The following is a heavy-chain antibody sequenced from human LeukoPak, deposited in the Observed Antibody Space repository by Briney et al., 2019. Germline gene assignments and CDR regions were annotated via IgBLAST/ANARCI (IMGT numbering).Heavy chain of an antibody. CDR1: GFTFSSYA. J-gene: IGHJ5*02. Sequence: GGSLRLSCAASGFTFSSYAMSWVRQAPGKGLEWVSAISGSGGSTYYADSVKGRFTISRDNSKNTLYLQMNSLRAEDTAVYFCATTLVSSGYYTPVGLFDPWGQGTLVTVSS. D-gene: IGHD3-22*01. V-gene: IGHV3-23*01. CDR3: ATTLVSSGYYTPVGLFDP. CDR2: ISGSGGST.